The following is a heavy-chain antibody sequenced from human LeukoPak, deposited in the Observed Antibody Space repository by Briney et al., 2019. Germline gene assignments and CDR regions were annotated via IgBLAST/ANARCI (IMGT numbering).Heavy chain of an antibody. V-gene: IGHV4-34*01. D-gene: IGHD2-15*01. Sequence: SETLSLACAVYGGSFSGYYCSWIRQPPGKGLEWLGEINHSGSTNYNPSLKSRVTISVDTSKNQFSLKLSSVTAADTAVYYCARGTFQGRATRRFDYWGQGTLVTVSS. J-gene: IGHJ4*02. CDR1: GGSFSGYY. CDR2: INHSGST. CDR3: ARGTFQGRATRRFDY.